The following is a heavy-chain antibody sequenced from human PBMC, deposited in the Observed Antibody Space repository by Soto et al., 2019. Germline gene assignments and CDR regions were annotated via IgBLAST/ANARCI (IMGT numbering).Heavy chain of an antibody. CDR2: ISGSGGST. V-gene: IGHV3-23*01. Sequence: GGSLRLSCAAPAFTFSYYAMSWVRQAPGKGLEWVSAISGSGGSTYYADSVKGRFTISRDNSKNTLYLLMNSLRAEDTAVYYCAKTPSDYGDYGYWGQGTLVTVSS. J-gene: IGHJ4*02. D-gene: IGHD4-17*01. CDR3: AKTPSDYGDYGY. CDR1: AFTFSYYA.